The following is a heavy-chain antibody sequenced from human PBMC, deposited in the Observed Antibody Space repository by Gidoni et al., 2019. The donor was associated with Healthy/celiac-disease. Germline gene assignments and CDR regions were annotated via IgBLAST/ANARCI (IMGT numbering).Heavy chain of an antibody. CDR2: SSSSSSYT. Sequence: QVQLVESGGGLVKPGGSLRLSCAASGFTFSDYYMSWIRQAPGKGLEWVSYSSSSSSYTNYADSVKGRLTISRDNAKNSLYLQMNSLRAEDTAVYYCARDRGYSGYDPRFCGGDCYPDYWGQGTLVTVSS. CDR3: ARDRGYSGYDPRFCGGDCYPDY. D-gene: IGHD2-21*02. CDR1: GFTFSDYY. V-gene: IGHV3-11*06. J-gene: IGHJ4*02.